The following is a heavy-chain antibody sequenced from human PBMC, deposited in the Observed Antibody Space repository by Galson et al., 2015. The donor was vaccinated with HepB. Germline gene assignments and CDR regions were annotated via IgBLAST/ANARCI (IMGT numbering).Heavy chain of an antibody. J-gene: IGHJ6*02. Sequence: SETLSLTCIVSAASISHYYWSWIRQPPGKGLEWIGYSYSRGSTNYNPSLRSRLTISVDTSKNQLSLQLTPVTSADTAVYYCARVKSIGDSRVDTMDVWGQGTTVTVSS. CDR2: SYSRGST. CDR1: AASISHYY. CDR3: ARVKSIGDSRVDTMDV. V-gene: IGHV4-4*08. D-gene: IGHD2-21*01.